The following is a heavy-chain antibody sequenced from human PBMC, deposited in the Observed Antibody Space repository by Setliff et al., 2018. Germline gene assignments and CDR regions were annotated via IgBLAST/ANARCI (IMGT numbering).Heavy chain of an antibody. V-gene: IGHV3-30*14. D-gene: IGHD2-15*01. CDR1: GLTFSSYA. Sequence: PGGSLRLSCVASGLTFSSYAMTWVRQAPGKGLEWVAVISSDGGNKYYADSVEGRFTISRDNSMNTLYLQMHGLRAEDTAVYYCARYCSSGSCYYDAFDVWGQGTMVTV. J-gene: IGHJ3*01. CDR3: ARYCSSGSCYYDAFDV. CDR2: ISSDGGNK.